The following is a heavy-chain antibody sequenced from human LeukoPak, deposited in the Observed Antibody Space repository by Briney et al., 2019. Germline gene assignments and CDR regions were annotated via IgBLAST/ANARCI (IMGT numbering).Heavy chain of an antibody. J-gene: IGHJ4*02. D-gene: IGHD4-11*01. V-gene: IGHV4-61*01. CDR3: ARGRLSNGDFDY. Sequence: SQTLSLTCTVSGDSISSGSYYWAWIRQPPGKGLEWIGYIYYSGSTNYNPSLKSRVTISVDTSKNQFSLKLSSVTAADTAVYYCARGRLSNGDFDYWGQGTLVTVSS. CDR1: GDSISSGSYY. CDR2: IYYSGST.